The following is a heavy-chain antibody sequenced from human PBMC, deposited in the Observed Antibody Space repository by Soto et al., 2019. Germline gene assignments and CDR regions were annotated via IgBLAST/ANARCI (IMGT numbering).Heavy chain of an antibody. CDR3: VSGYPWVGFDY. J-gene: IGHJ4*02. CDR2: ISAYNGNT. V-gene: IGHV1-18*01. D-gene: IGHD5-18*01. Sequence: ASVKVSCKASGYTFTSYGIIWVRQAPGQGLEWMGWISAYNGNTNYAQKLQGRVTMTTDTSTSTAYMELRSLRSDDTAVYICVSGYPWVGFDYWGQGTLVTVSS. CDR1: GYTFTSYG.